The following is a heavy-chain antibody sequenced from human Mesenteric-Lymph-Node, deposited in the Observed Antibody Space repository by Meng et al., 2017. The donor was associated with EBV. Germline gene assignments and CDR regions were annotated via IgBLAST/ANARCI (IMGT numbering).Heavy chain of an antibody. CDR1: GYSFTSYG. CDR3: ARQQGNSGGDY. CDR2: SYPCDSDT. Sequence: GAEAKKAGESLKISCKGYGYSFTSYGIGWVRQMPGKGLEWMGISYPCDSDTRYSPSFQGQVTISADKSISTAYLQWSSLKASDTAMYYCARQQGNSGGDYWGQGTLVTVSS. D-gene: IGHD4-23*01. J-gene: IGHJ4*02. V-gene: IGHV5-51*01.